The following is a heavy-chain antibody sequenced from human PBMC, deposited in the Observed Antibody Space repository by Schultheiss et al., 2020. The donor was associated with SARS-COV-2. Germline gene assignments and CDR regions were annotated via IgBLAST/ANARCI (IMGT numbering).Heavy chain of an antibody. CDR3: ARDLVGFCSSTSCYSWLYYYYMDV. J-gene: IGHJ6*03. CDR2: ISSSSSTI. D-gene: IGHD2-2*02. V-gene: IGHV3-48*04. Sequence: GGSLRLSCAASGFTFSSYSMNWVRQAPGKGLEWVSYISSSSSTIYYADSVKGRFTISRDNAKNSLYLQMNSLRAEDTAVYYCARDLVGFCSSTSCYSWLYYYYMDVWGKGTTVTVSS. CDR1: GFTFSSYS.